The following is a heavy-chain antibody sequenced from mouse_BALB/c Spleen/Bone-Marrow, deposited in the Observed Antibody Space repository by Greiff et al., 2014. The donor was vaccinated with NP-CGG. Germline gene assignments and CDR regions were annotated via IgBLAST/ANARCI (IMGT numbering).Heavy chain of an antibody. D-gene: IGHD2-2*01. CDR2: IAPGSGST. J-gene: IGHJ1*01. V-gene: IGHV1S41*01. CDR1: GYTFTNYW. Sequence: DLVKPGASVKLSCKASGYTFTNYWINWIKQRPGQGLEWIGRIAPGSGSTYYIEMFKGKTTLTVDTSSSTAYIQLSSLSSEDSDVYFCARERYGYDGWYFDVWGAGTTVTVSS. CDR3: ARERYGYDGWYFDV.